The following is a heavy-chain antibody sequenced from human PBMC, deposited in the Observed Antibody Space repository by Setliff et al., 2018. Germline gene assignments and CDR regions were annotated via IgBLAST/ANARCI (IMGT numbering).Heavy chain of an antibody. D-gene: IGHD3-16*01. CDR1: GASVSTHC. CDR3: ARGGVLGTGDFDY. CDR2: TYYIGAS. Sequence: ETLSLTCNVPGASVSTHCWSWVRQPPGKGLEWIGHTYYIGASKYNPSLKGRVTISVDTSKNQVSLRMDFVTAADTAVYYCARGGVLGTGDFDYWGQGTPVTVSS. J-gene: IGHJ4*02. V-gene: IGHV4-59*02.